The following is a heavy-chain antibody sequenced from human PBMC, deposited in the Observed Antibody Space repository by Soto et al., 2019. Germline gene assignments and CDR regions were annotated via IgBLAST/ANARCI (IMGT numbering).Heavy chain of an antibody. Sequence: SETLSLTCTVSGGSISSSSYYWGWIRQPPGKGLEWIGSIYYSGSTYYNPSLKSRVTISVDTSKNQFSLKLSSVTAADTAVYYCARQRCSSTSCLNWFDPWGQGTLVTVS. D-gene: IGHD2-2*01. J-gene: IGHJ5*02. CDR1: GGSISSSSYY. CDR2: IYYSGST. CDR3: ARQRCSSTSCLNWFDP. V-gene: IGHV4-39*01.